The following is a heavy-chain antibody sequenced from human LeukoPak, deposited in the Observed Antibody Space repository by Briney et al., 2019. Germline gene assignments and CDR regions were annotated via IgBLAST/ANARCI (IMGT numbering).Heavy chain of an antibody. CDR1: GFTFSKYG. D-gene: IGHD3-10*01. V-gene: IGHV3-30*18. CDR2: ISYDGNDK. J-gene: IGHJ6*02. CDR3: AKDSVWFGDLLGGMDV. Sequence: GRSLRLSCVASGFTFSKYGMHWVCQAPGKGLEWVAVISYDGNDKYYADSVKGRFTISRDISKNALYLQMNTLRTEDTAVYYCAKDSVWFGDLLGGMDVWGQGTTVTVSS.